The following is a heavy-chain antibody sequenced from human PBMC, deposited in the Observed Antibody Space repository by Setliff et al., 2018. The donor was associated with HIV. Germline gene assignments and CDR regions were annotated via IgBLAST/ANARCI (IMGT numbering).Heavy chain of an antibody. Sequence: ASVKVSCKTSGFTFTSYGITWVRQAPGQGLEWMGWISTYNGHTNYAQKLQGRVNMTTDTSTSTAYMELRSLRSDDTAVYYCARVLWPYSSSRFDYWGQGTLVTVPQ. J-gene: IGHJ4*02. V-gene: IGHV1-18*01. CDR3: ARVLWPYSSSRFDY. CDR2: ISTYNGHT. D-gene: IGHD6-19*01. CDR1: GFTFTSYG.